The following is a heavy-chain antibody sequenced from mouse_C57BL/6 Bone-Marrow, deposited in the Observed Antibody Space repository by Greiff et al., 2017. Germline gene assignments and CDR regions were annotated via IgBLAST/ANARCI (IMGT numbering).Heavy chain of an antibody. CDR3: ASYYYGSSPAWFAY. Sequence: VQLQLPGAELVKPGASVKMSCKASGYTFTSYWITWVKQRPGQGLEWIGDIYPGSGSTNYNEKFKSKATLTVDTSSSTAYMQLSSLTSEDSAVYYCASYYYGSSPAWFAYWGQGTLVTVSA. V-gene: IGHV1-55*01. J-gene: IGHJ3*01. CDR1: GYTFTSYW. D-gene: IGHD1-1*01. CDR2: IYPGSGST.